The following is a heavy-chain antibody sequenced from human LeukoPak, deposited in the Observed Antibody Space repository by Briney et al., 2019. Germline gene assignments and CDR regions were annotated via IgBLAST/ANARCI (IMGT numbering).Heavy chain of an antibody. CDR3: AKRVPYYLDH. V-gene: IGHV3-64*01. CDR1: GFTFSSYA. CDR2: ISSNGGST. J-gene: IGHJ4*02. Sequence: GGSLRLSCAASGFTFSSYAMHWVRQAPGKGLEYVSAISSNGGSTYYANSVKGRFTISRDNSKNTLYLQMGSLRAEDMAVYYCAKRVPYYLDHWGQGTLVPVSS.